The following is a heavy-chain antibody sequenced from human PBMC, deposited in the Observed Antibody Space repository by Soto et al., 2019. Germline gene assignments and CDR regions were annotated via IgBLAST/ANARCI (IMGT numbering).Heavy chain of an antibody. Sequence: PGGSLRLSCAASGFTFSSDGMHWFRQAPGKGLEWVAIISNDGNNKYYGESVKGRFTISRDNSKNTLYLQMNSLRAEDTAVYYCAKGGGDSSAFEIWGQGTMVTVSS. CDR1: GFTFSSDG. CDR3: AKGGGDSSAFEI. J-gene: IGHJ3*02. CDR2: ISNDGNNK. V-gene: IGHV3-30*18. D-gene: IGHD6-13*01.